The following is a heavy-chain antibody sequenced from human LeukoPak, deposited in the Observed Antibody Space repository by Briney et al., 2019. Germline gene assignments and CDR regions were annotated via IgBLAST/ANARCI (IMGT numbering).Heavy chain of an antibody. D-gene: IGHD5-24*01. CDR2: IIPIFGTA. CDR3: ARSGLMATIYWFDP. Sequence: SVKVSCKASGGTFSSYAISWVRQAPGQGLEWMGGIIPIFGTANYAQKFQGRVTITADESTSTAYMELSSLRSEDTAVYYSARSGLMATIYWFDPWGQGTLVTVSS. CDR1: GGTFSSYA. J-gene: IGHJ5*02. V-gene: IGHV1-69*13.